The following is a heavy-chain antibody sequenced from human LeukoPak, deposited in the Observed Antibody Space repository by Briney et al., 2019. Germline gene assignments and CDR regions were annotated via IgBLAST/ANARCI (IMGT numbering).Heavy chain of an antibody. J-gene: IGHJ4*02. Sequence: PGGSLRLSCAASGFTFSSYWMSWVRQAPGKGLEWVALISYDGSIKYYADSVKGRFTISRDNSKNTVYLQMNSLRTEDTAVYYCTRDSARRDGYNFDYWGQGTLVTVSS. CDR1: GFTFSSYW. V-gene: IGHV3-30*03. D-gene: IGHD5-24*01. CDR2: ISYDGSIK. CDR3: TRDSARRDGYNFDY.